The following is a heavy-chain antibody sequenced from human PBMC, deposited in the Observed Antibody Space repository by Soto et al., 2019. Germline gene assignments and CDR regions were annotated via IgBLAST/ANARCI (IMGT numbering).Heavy chain of an antibody. CDR1: GYTFTSYG. CDR3: ARDRGKPGKAAAGTDLMVHN. CDR2: INAYNGNT. J-gene: IGHJ4*02. V-gene: IGHV1-18*04. D-gene: IGHD6-13*01. Sequence: ASVKVSCKASGYTFTSYGIRWVRQAPGQGLEWMGWINAYNGNTNYAQKLQGRVTMTTDTSTSTAYMELRSLRSDDTAVYYCARDRGKPGKAAAGTDLMVHNWGQGTLV.